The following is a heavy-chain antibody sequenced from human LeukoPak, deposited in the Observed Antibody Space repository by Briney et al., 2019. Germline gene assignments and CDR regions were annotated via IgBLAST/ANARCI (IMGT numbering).Heavy chain of an antibody. V-gene: IGHV1-69*05. CDR1: GGTFSSYA. D-gene: IGHD1-1*01. CDR2: IIPIFGTA. CDR3: ASGRFNYYYYYMDV. Sequence: ASVKVSCKASGGTFSSYAISWVRQAPGQGLEWMGGIIPIFGTANYAQKFQGRVTITTDESTSTAYMELSSLRSEDTAVYYCASGRFNYYYYYMDVWGKGATVTVSS. J-gene: IGHJ6*03.